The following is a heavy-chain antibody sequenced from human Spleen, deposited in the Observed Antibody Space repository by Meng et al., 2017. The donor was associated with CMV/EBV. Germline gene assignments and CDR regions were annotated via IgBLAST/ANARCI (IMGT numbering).Heavy chain of an antibody. CDR1: GGTFSSYT. CDR3: ARSVQQLVNDY. CDR2: IIPILGIA. D-gene: IGHD6-13*01. J-gene: IGHJ4*02. V-gene: IGHV1-69*02. Sequence: SVKVSCKASGGTFSSYTISWVRQAPGQGLEWMGRIIPILGIANYAQKSQGRVTITADKSTSTAYMELSSLRSEDTAVYYCARSVQQLVNDYWGQGTLVTVSS.